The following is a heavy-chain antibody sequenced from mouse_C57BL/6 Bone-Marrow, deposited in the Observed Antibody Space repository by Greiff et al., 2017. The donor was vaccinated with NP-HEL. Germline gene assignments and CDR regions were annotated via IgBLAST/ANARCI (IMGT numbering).Heavy chain of an antibody. D-gene: IGHD1-1*01. CDR2: IHPNSGST. CDR1: GYTFTSYW. V-gene: IGHV1-64*01. J-gene: IGHJ1*03. Sequence: QVQLQQPGAELVKPGASVKLSCKASGYTFTSYWMHWVKQRPGQGLEWIGMIHPNSGSTNYNEKFKSKATLTVDKSSSTAYMQLSSLTSEDSAVYYCARRNYYGTPSDFDVWGTGTTVTVAS. CDR3: ARRNYYGTPSDFDV.